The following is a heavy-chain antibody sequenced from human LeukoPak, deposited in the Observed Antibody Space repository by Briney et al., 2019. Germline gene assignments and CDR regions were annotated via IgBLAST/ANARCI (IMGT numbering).Heavy chain of an antibody. CDR1: GFTFNSYK. J-gene: IGHJ4*02. V-gene: IGHV3-48*02. CDR2: ISGDSSTI. CDR3: ARYTITTVTTSGAFDC. Sequence: GRSLRLSCAASGFTFNSYKMNWVRQAPGKGLEWLSYISGDSSTIYHADSVKGRFTISRDNAKNVLFLQMNGLRDEDTAVYYCARYTITTVTTSGAFDCWGQGTLVTVYS. D-gene: IGHD4-17*01.